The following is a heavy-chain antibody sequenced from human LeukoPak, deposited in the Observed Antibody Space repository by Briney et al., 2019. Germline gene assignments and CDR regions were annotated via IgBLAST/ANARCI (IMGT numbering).Heavy chain of an antibody. CDR2: IQSHGNPK. V-gene: IGHV3-33*01. CDR3: ARETSTEMIGGMDV. J-gene: IGHJ6*02. CDR1: GLTFRDNG. D-gene: IGHD2-21*01. Sequence: PGRSLRLSRAPSGLTFRDNGIHWVCQAPGEGLGRVACIQSHGNPKCYAYAVSGRFTISIDNSKKTCYLHMDSRRVEDTAIYYCARETSTEMIGGMDVRGQGTPVTVTS.